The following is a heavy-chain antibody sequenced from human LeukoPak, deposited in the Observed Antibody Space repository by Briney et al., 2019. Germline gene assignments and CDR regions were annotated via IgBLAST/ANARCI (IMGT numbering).Heavy chain of an antibody. CDR1: GFTFSSYA. J-gene: IGHJ3*02. V-gene: IGHV3-64*01. D-gene: IGHD3-22*01. CDR3: AKDRGDYYDSSGYYSGGFDI. CDR2: ISSNGGST. Sequence: PGGSLRLSCAASGFTFSSYAMHWVRQAPGKGLEYVSAISSNGGSTYYANSVKGRFTISRDNSKNTLYLQMGSLRAEDTAVYYCAKDRGDYYDSSGYYSGGFDIWGQGTMVTVSS.